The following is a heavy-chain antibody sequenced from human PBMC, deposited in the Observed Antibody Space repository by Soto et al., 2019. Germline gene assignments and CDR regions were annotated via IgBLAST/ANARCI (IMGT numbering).Heavy chain of an antibody. CDR2: IGTAGDT. V-gene: IGHV3-13*01. J-gene: IGHJ6*02. Sequence: PGGSLRLSCAASGFTFSSYDMHWVRQATGKGLEWVSAIGTAGDTYYPGSVKGRFTISRENAKNSLYLQMNSLRAGDTAGYHCARALPRRIAAAGMDVWGQGTTVTVSS. CDR3: ARALPRRIAAAGMDV. CDR1: GFTFSSYD. D-gene: IGHD6-13*01.